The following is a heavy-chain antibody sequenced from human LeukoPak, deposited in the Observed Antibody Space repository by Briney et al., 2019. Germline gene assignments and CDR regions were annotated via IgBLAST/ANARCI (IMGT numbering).Heavy chain of an antibody. V-gene: IGHV4-61*02. Sequence: SQTLSLTCTVSGGSISSGSYYWSWIRQPAGKGLEWIGRIYTSGSTNYNPSLKSRVTISVDTFKNQFSLKLSSVTAADTAVYYCARASHYYDSSGYYVDAFDIWGQGTMVTVSS. CDR3: ARASHYYDSSGYYVDAFDI. CDR2: IYTSGST. J-gene: IGHJ3*02. D-gene: IGHD3-22*01. CDR1: GGSISSGSYY.